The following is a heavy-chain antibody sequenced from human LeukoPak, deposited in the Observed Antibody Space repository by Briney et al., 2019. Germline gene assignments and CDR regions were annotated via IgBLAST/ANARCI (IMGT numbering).Heavy chain of an antibody. D-gene: IGHD1-1*01. J-gene: IGHJ4*02. V-gene: IGHV3-23*01. CDR2: IRGGGET. CDR1: GFSFSEYA. CDR3: AKANWVSNADAVW. Sequence: GGSLRLSCASSGFSFSEYARSWARRVSARGPEGVSSIRGGGETFSADSVKGRFTISRDDSRNTVYLQLNNLRVENTAIYYCAKANWVSNADAVWWGQGTQVTVSS.